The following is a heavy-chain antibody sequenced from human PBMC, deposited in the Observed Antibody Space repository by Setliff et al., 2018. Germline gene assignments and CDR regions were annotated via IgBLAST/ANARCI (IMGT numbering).Heavy chain of an antibody. D-gene: IGHD2-2*01. CDR3: ARALGYCSRTSCYADAFDI. Sequence: TSETLSLTCAVSGYSISSDYYWGWIRQPPGKGLEWIGGMYHSGSTYYNPSLKSRVTISVDTSKNQFSLKLNYVTAADTAVYYCARALGYCSRTSCYADAFDIWGQGTMVTVSS. CDR2: MYHSGST. J-gene: IGHJ3*02. CDR1: GYSISSDYY. V-gene: IGHV4-38-2*01.